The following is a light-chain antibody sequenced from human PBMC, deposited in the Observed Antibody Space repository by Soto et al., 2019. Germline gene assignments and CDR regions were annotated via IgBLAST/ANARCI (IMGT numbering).Light chain of an antibody. CDR1: QSVSSN. Sequence: EIVMTQSPATLSVSPGERATLSCRASQSVSSNLAWYQQKPGQAPRLLIYATSTRATGIPDRFSGGGSGTEFTLTISSLQSEDFAVYHCQQYDNKPPSTFGQGTRLEIK. CDR2: ATS. V-gene: IGKV3-15*01. J-gene: IGKJ5*01. CDR3: QQYDNKPPST.